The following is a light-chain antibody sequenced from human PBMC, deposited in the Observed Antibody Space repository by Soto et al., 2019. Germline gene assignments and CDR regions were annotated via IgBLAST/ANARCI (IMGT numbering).Light chain of an antibody. CDR2: DAS. J-gene: IGKJ3*01. CDR1: QGISSA. CDR3: QQFNSYQFT. V-gene: IGKV1-13*02. Sequence: AIQLTQSPSSLSASVGDRVTITCRANQGISSALAWYQQKPGKAPKVLIYDASSLESGVPSRFSGSGSGTDFTLTISSLQPEDFATYYCQQFNSYQFTFGPGTKVDIK.